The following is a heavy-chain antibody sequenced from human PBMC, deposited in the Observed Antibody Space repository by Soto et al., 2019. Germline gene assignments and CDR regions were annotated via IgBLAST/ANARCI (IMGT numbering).Heavy chain of an antibody. V-gene: IGHV1-46*01. CDR3: TTRSYQLLSGFGY. CDR1: GYTFTSYG. D-gene: IGHD2-2*01. CDR2: INANDDGT. Sequence: ASVKVSCKASGYTFTSYGISWMRQAPGQGLEWMGIINANDDGTTSAQKFQGRVTMTRDTSTSTFYMDLSSLKSEDTAVYYCTTRSYQLLSGFGYWGQGTLVNVSS. J-gene: IGHJ4*02.